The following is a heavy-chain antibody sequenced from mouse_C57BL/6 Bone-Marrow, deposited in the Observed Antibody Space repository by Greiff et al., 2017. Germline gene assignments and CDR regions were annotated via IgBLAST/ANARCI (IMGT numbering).Heavy chain of an antibody. Sequence: QVQLQQPGAELVKPGASVKLSCKASGYTFTSYWMHWVKQRPGRGLEWIGRIDPNSGGTKYNEKFKSKATLTVDKPSSTAYMQLSSLTSEDSADYYFARWHYYGSSYQYFDVWGTGTTVTVSS. D-gene: IGHD1-1*01. J-gene: IGHJ1*03. CDR1: GYTFTSYW. V-gene: IGHV1-72*01. CDR2: IDPNSGGT. CDR3: ARWHYYGSSYQYFDV.